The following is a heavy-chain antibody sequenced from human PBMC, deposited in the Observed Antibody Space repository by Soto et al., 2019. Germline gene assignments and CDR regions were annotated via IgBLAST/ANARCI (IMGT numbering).Heavy chain of an antibody. J-gene: IGHJ4*02. V-gene: IGHV4-59*01. D-gene: IGHD2-2*01. Sequence: SETLSLTCTVSGGXISSYYWSWIRQPPGKGLEWIGYIYYSGSTNYNPSLKSRVTISADTSKNQFSLKLSSVTAADSAMYYCASRRLPYCSRSSCYVFDYWGQGTLVTVSS. CDR1: GGXISSYY. CDR3: ASRRLPYCSRSSCYVFDY. CDR2: IYYSGST.